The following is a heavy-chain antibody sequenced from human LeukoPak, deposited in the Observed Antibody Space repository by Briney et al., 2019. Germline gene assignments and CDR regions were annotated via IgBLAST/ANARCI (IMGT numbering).Heavy chain of an antibody. CDR2: IYYTGST. V-gene: IGHV4-59*12. J-gene: IGHJ6*02. Sequence: ESSQTLSLTCTVSGGSISSYYWSWIRQPPGKGLEWIGYIYYTGSTNYNPSLKSRVTILLDTSKNQFSLKLSSATAADTAVYYCARAKGPIMDVWGQGTTVTVSS. CDR1: GGSISSYY. CDR3: ARAKGPIMDV.